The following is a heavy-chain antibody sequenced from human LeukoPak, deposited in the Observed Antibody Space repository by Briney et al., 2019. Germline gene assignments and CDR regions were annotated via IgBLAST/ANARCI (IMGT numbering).Heavy chain of an antibody. CDR1: GYTFTSYG. D-gene: IGHD4-17*01. Sequence: ASVKVSCKASGYTFTSYGISWVRQAPGQGLEWMGWISAYNGNTNYAQKLQGRVTMTTDTSTSTAYMELRSLRSDDTAVYYCASHHRATVTKGAFDIWGQGTMVTVSS. J-gene: IGHJ3*02. CDR2: ISAYNGNT. V-gene: IGHV1-18*01. CDR3: ASHHRATVTKGAFDI.